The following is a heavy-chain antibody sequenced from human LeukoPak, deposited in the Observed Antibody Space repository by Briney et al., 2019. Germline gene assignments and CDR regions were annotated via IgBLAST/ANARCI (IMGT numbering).Heavy chain of an antibody. CDR2: ISAYNGNT. CDR3: ARGYYDFWSGPYYYYYGMDV. Sequence: ASVTVSCKASGYTFTSYGISWVRQAPGQGLEWMGWISAYNGNTNYAQKLQGRVTMTTDTSTSTAYMELRSLRSDDAAVYYCARGYYDFWSGPYYYYYGMDVWGQGTTVTVSS. V-gene: IGHV1-18*01. J-gene: IGHJ6*02. CDR1: GYTFTSYG. D-gene: IGHD3-3*01.